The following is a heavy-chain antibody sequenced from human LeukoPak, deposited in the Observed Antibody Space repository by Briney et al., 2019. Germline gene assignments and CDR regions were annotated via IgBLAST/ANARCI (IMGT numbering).Heavy chain of an antibody. CDR2: IYYSGST. V-gene: IGHV4-59*12. Sequence: SETLSLTCTVSGGSISSYYWSWIRQPPGKGLEWIGYIYYSGSTNYNPSLKSRVTISADTSKNQVSLKLSSVTAADTAVYYCARVHSSSRGAKNYYYYYMDVWGKGTTVTVSS. J-gene: IGHJ6*03. CDR1: GGSISSYY. CDR3: ARVHSSSRGAKNYYYYYMDV. D-gene: IGHD6-6*01.